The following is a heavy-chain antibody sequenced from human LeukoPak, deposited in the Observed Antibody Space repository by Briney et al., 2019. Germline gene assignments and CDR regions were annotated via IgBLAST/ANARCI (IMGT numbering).Heavy chain of an antibody. CDR2: IHYNGST. D-gene: IGHD2-2*02. J-gene: IGHJ3*02. CDR1: GGSMSRVSYY. CDR3: ASPPDCSSTSCYNGGDAFDI. V-gene: IGHV4-39*02. Sequence: SETLSLTCAVSGGSMSRVSYYWGWIRQPPGKGLEWIGSIHYNGSTHYNPSLKSRVSISADTSKNHFSLTLSSVTAADTAVYYCASPPDCSSTSCYNGGDAFDIWGQGTMVTVSS.